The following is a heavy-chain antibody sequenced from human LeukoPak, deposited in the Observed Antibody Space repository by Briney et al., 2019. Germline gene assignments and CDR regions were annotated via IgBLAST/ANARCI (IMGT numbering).Heavy chain of an antibody. V-gene: IGHV1-2*06. CDR3: ARGLYCSSTSCYYWFDP. J-gene: IGHJ5*02. D-gene: IGHD2-2*01. Sequence: GASVKVSCKASGYTFTDYYMHWVRQAPGQGLEWMGRINPNSGGTNYAQKFQGRVTMTRDTSISTAYMELSRLRSDDTAVYYCARGLYCSSTSCYYWFDPWGQGTLVTVSS. CDR2: INPNSGGT. CDR1: GYTFTDYY.